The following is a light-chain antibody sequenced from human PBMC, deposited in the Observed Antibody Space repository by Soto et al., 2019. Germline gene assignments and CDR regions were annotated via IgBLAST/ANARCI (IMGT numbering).Light chain of an antibody. CDR1: RSINTY. V-gene: IGKV1-39*01. J-gene: IGKJ1*01. CDR3: QQTYSTPRT. Sequence: DIQMTQSPSSLSASVGDRVTITCRASRSINTYVNWYQQSPGKAPELLIYSASSLHTGVPSRFSGSGAGTDFTFTINSLLPEDFAIYYCQQTYSTPRTCGQGTKVDIK. CDR2: SAS.